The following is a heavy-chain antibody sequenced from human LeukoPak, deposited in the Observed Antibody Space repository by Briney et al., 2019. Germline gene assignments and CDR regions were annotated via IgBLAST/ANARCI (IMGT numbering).Heavy chain of an antibody. CDR1: GGSFSGYY. V-gene: IGHV4-34*01. D-gene: IGHD5-12*01. CDR3: ARGGVATIDD. CDR2: INHSGST. Sequence: SETLSLTCAVYGGSFSGYYWSWIRHPPGKGLEWIGEINHSGSTNYNPSLKSRVTISVDTSKNQFSLKLSSVTAADTAVYYCARGGVATIDDWGQGTLVTVSS. J-gene: IGHJ4*02.